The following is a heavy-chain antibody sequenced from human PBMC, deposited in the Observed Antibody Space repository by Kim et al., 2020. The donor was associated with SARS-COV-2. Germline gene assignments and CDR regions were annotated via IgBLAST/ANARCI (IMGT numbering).Heavy chain of an antibody. J-gene: IGHJ6*02. CDR3: AKRGDRYYYGMDV. Sequence: SADSVKGRFTISKDSSKDTLYLQMNSLRVEDTAVYYCAKRGDRYYYGMDVWGQGTTVTVSS. D-gene: IGHD2-21*02. V-gene: IGHV3-23*01.